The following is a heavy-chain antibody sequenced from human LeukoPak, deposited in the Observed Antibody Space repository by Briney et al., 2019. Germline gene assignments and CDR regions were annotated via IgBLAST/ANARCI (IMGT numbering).Heavy chain of an antibody. Sequence: SETLSLTCTVSGGSISGYYWSWIRQPAGKGLEWIGRIYTSGSTNYNPSLKSRVTMSLDTSKNQFSLKLSSVTAADTAVYYCARDSYSSSWYGYFDYWGHGTLVTVSS. J-gene: IGHJ4*01. CDR2: IYTSGST. CDR3: ARDSYSSSWYGYFDY. D-gene: IGHD6-13*01. V-gene: IGHV4-4*07. CDR1: GGSISGYY.